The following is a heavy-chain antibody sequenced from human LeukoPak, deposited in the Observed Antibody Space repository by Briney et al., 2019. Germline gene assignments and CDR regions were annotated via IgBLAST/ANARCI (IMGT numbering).Heavy chain of an antibody. Sequence: GGSLRLSCAASGFTFSSYAMGWVRQAPGKGLEWVSAITASGGNTYYADSVKGRFTISRDNSKNTLYLQVNSLRAEDTAVYYCAKGNGYSYGRYYFDFWGQGTLVTVSS. CDR1: GFTFSSYA. CDR3: AKGNGYSYGRYYFDF. J-gene: IGHJ4*02. V-gene: IGHV3-23*01. CDR2: ITASGGNT. D-gene: IGHD5-18*01.